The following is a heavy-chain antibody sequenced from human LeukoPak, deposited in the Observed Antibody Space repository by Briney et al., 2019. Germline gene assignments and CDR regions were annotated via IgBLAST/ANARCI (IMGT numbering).Heavy chain of an antibody. CDR1: GGSISSYY. CDR3: ARRGYSYGSIDY. CDR2: IYTSGST. D-gene: IGHD5-18*01. J-gene: IGHJ4*02. V-gene: IGHV4-4*09. Sequence: SSETLSLTCTVSGGSISSYYWSWIRQPPGKGLEWIGYIYTSGSTNYNPSLKSRVTISVDTSKNQFSLKLSSVTAADTAVYYCARRGYSYGSIDYWGQGTLVTVPS.